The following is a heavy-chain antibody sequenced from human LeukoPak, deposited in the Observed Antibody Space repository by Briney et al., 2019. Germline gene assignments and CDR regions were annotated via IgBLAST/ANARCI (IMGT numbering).Heavy chain of an antibody. CDR2: VSGGGDYT. CDR1: GFTFSTYA. V-gene: IGHV3-23*01. J-gene: IGHJ4*02. D-gene: IGHD3-22*01. Sequence: PGGSLRLSCAASGFTFSTYALSCVRQTPEKGLEWVSAVSGGGDYTYYADFVRGRFTISRDNSKNTLFLQMNSLRVEDTAVYYCVKDLRAGYFSDTYYDSNLWGQGTLLTVSS. CDR3: VKDLRAGYFSDTYYDSNL.